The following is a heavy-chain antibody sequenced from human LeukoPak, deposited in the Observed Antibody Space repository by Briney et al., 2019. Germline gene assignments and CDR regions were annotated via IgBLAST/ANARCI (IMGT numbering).Heavy chain of an antibody. CDR1: GGSISSGGYY. V-gene: IGHV3-23*01. CDR2: ISGSGGST. D-gene: IGHD3-22*01. J-gene: IGHJ4*02. CDR3: ARKSYYYDSSGYYVAYFDY. Sequence: PSETLSLTCTVSGGSISSGGYYWSWIRQAPGKGLEWVSAISGSGGSTYYADSVKGRFTISRDNSKNTLYLQMNSLRAEDTAVYYCARKSYYYDSSGYYVAYFDYWGQGTPVTVST.